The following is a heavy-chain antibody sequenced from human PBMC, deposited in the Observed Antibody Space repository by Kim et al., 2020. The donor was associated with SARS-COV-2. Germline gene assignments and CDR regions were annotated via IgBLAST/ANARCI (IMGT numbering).Heavy chain of an antibody. D-gene: IGHD2-15*01. V-gene: IGHV5-51*01. CDR3: ATFCSGRSCYSALDS. J-gene: IGHJ4*02. CDR1: VYNFNNYW. Sequence: GESLKISCKGSVYNFNNYWIGWVRQMPGKGLEWMGIIYPGDSDTRYSPSFQGQVTISADKSISSAYLQWRSLKASDTAMYYCATFCSGRSCYSALDSWGKGTMVTVSS. CDR2: IYPGDSDT.